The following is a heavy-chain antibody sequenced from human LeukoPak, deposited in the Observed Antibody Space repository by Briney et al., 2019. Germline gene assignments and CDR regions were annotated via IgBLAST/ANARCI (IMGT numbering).Heavy chain of an antibody. CDR2: INWSGGST. Sequence: GGSLRLSCAASGFTFDDYGMSWVRQAPGKGLEWVSGINWSGGSTGYADSVKGRFTISRDNAKNSLYLRMNRVRVEDTALYHCARYPIHNDDILTGPFDYWGQGTLVTVSS. CDR1: GFTFDDYG. V-gene: IGHV3-20*01. D-gene: IGHD3-9*01. CDR3: ARYPIHNDDILTGPFDY. J-gene: IGHJ4*02.